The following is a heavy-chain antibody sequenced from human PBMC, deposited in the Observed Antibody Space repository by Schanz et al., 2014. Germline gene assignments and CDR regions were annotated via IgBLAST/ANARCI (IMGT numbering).Heavy chain of an antibody. Sequence: QVQLVQSGAEVKKPGASAKVSCKASGYTFTSYGITWVRQAPGLGLEWMGWISGYNGDTNYAPKFQHIVTMTTDTSTGITSLEQRNLKSDVTAVYYCARDRVSFVRGLLGVDWGQGTQVIVSS. CDR2: ISGYNGDT. CDR3: ARDRVSFVRGLLGVD. V-gene: IGHV1-18*01. J-gene: IGHJ4*02. CDR1: GYTFTSYG. D-gene: IGHD3-10*01.